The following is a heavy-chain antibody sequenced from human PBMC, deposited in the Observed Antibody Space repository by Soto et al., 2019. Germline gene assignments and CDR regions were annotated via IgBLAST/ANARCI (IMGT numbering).Heavy chain of an antibody. CDR1: GFTFSTYE. CDR3: PRGLPTTRYASNGMDV. Sequence: EVQLVESGGGLVQPGGSLRLSCAASGFTFSTYEMNLVRQAPGKVLEWVSFFSGSSGTIFYADSVQGRFTISGDNAKNSLYLQKNSVRAEDMAVYDCPRGLPTTRYASNGMDVWGQGTTVTVS. CDR2: FSGSSGTI. D-gene: IGHD1-26*01. V-gene: IGHV3-48*03. J-gene: IGHJ6*02.